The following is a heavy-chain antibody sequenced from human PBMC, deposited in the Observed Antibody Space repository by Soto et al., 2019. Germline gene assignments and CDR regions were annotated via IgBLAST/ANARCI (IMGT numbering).Heavy chain of an antibody. D-gene: IGHD2-2*01. CDR3: AKSPTSTSPRVHS. J-gene: IGHJ4*02. V-gene: IGHV3-23*01. Sequence: EVQLLESGGGFVQPGGSLRLSCAASGFTFKNYAMTWVRQTPGKGLEWVSGISGRGDSTFYVNSVKGRFTISRDNSKNTLFLQVNSLIVEDTAVYYCAKSPTSTSPRVHSWGQGTLVTVSS. CDR2: ISGRGDST. CDR1: GFTFKNYA.